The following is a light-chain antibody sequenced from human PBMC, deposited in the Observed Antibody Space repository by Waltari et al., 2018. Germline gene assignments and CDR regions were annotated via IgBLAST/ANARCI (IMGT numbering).Light chain of an antibody. V-gene: IGKV3-20*01. CDR3: QHYLRLPVT. Sequence: EIVLTQSPGTLSCSVGERATVSCRASESVSRALAWYQQKPGQAPRLSVNGASTRATGSPDRFSGSVYGTDFSIPISRLEPDDFAVYYCQHYLRLPVTFGQGTTVEI. CDR2: GAS. CDR1: ESVSRA. J-gene: IGKJ1*01.